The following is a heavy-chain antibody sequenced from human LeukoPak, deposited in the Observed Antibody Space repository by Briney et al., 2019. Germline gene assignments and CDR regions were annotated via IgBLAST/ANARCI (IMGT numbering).Heavy chain of an antibody. CDR2: IRYDGSNK. J-gene: IGHJ4*02. Sequence: GGSLRVSCAVSGFTFSGYGMHWVRQAPGKGLEWVAFIRYDGSNKYYVDSVKGRFTISRDNSKNTLYLQMNSLRAEDTAVYYCAKDVDRRKWELTFDYWGQGTLVTVSS. CDR3: AKDVDRRKWELTFDY. D-gene: IGHD1-26*01. CDR1: GFTFSGYG. V-gene: IGHV3-30*02.